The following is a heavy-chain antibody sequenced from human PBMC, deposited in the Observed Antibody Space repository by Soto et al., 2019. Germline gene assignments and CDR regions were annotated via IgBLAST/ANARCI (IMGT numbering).Heavy chain of an antibody. D-gene: IGHD5-18*01. J-gene: IGHJ4*02. V-gene: IGHV3-30-3*01. Sequence: PGGSLRLSCAAPGFTFSNHAFHWVRQAPGKGLEWVAVISYDGINQYYADSVKGRFTISRDNSNSSLYLQMSSLRPEDTAVYYCVIGIQLWLILFDFCGQTPLVTVYS. CDR2: ISYDGINQ. CDR1: GFTFSNHA. CDR3: VIGIQLWLILFDF.